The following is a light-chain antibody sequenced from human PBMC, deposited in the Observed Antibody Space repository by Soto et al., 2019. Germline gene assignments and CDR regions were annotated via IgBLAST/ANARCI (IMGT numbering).Light chain of an antibody. CDR3: SSFTSRVTFV. V-gene: IGLV2-14*01. Sequence: QSALTQPASVSGSPGQSIAISCTGTRSDVGAYNYVSWYQQHPGKAPKLMISEVTNRPSGVSDRFSGSKSGNTASLTISGLQAEDEAGYYCSSFTSRVTFVFGAGTKVTVL. J-gene: IGLJ1*01. CDR2: EVT. CDR1: RSDVGAYNY.